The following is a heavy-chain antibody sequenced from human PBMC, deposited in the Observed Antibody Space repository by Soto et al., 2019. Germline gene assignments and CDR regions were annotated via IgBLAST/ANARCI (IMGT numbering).Heavy chain of an antibody. CDR1: GFTFSTYA. V-gene: IGHV3-23*01. CDR2: ISDSGGST. CDR3: AREYGSGSYYTGY. Sequence: EVQLLESGGGLVQPGGSLRLPCAASGFTFSTYAMNWVRQAPGEGLEWVSGISDSGGSTYYADSVKGRFTISRDNSKNTLYLQMNSLRAEDTAVYYCAREYGSGSYYTGYWGQGTLATVSS. D-gene: IGHD3-10*01. J-gene: IGHJ4*02.